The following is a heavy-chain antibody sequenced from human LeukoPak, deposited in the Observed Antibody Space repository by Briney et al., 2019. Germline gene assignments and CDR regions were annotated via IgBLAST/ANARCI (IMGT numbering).Heavy chain of an antibody. CDR1: GGSISSGDYY. CDR3: ARTTIEYSSRYWFDP. J-gene: IGHJ5*02. Sequence: SQTLSLTCTVSGGSISSGDYYWSWIRQPPGKGLEWIGYIYYSGSTYYNPSLKSRVTISVDTSKNQFSLKLSSVTAADTAVYYCARTTIEYSSRYWFDPWGQGALVTVSS. D-gene: IGHD6-13*01. V-gene: IGHV4-30-4*01. CDR2: IYYSGST.